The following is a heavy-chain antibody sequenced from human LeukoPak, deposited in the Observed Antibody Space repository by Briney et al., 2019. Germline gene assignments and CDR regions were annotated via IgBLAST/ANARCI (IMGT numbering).Heavy chain of an antibody. Sequence: GGSLRLSCAASGFTFSSYSMNWVRQAPGKGLEWVSSISSSSSYIYYAGSVKGRFTISRDNAKNSLYLQMNSLRAEDTAVYYCARVMVYARGLFDYWGQGTLVTVSS. CDR1: GFTFSSYS. J-gene: IGHJ4*02. D-gene: IGHD2-8*01. CDR2: ISSSSSYI. CDR3: ARVMVYARGLFDY. V-gene: IGHV3-21*01.